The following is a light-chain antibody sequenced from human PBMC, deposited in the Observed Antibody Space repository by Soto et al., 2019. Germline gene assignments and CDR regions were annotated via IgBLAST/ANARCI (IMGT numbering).Light chain of an antibody. Sequence: EIVLTQSPGTLSLSPGERATLSCRASQSVSTIYLAWYQQKPGQAPRLLIYRASSRAAGIPYRFSGSGSGTDFTLTISRLEPEDFAVYYCQQYGGSPPFTFGQGTKLEIK. J-gene: IGKJ2*01. CDR2: RAS. CDR1: QSVSTIY. CDR3: QQYGGSPPFT. V-gene: IGKV3-20*01.